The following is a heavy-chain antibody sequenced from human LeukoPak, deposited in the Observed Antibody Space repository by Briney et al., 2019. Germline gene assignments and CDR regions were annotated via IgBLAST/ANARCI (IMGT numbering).Heavy chain of an antibody. J-gene: IGHJ4*02. CDR2: ISGSGGST. V-gene: IGHV3-23*01. D-gene: IGHD5-18*01. Sequence: PGGSLRLSCAASGFTFSSYSMNWVRQAPGKGLEWVSAISGSGGSTYYADSVKGRFTISRDNSKNTLYLQMNSLRAEDTAVYYCAKERGYSYGLFDYWGQGTLVTVSS. CDR1: GFTFSSYS. CDR3: AKERGYSYGLFDY.